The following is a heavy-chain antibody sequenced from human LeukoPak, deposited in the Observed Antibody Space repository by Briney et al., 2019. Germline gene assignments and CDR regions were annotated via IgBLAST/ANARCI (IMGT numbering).Heavy chain of an antibody. J-gene: IGHJ4*02. CDR1: GFSVSGYW. CDR2: IKEDGSET. D-gene: IGHD4/OR15-4a*01. V-gene: IGHV3-7*01. CDR3: ARRKEVQTTFDY. Sequence: AGGSLRLSCAVSGFSVSGYWMTWVRQAPGKGLEWVANIKEDGSETYYVDSVKGRFTISRDNAKNSLDLQMNSLRDEDTALYYCARRKEVQTTFDYWGQGTLVTVSS.